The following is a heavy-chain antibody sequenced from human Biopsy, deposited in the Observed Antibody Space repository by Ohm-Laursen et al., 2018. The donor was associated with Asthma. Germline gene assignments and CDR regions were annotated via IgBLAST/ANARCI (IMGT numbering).Heavy chain of an antibody. J-gene: IGHJ4*02. CDR1: GYSLTDLS. CDR3: ASDFPKDYVRYNFQF. D-gene: IGHD4-17*01. CDR2: HDHEEGGT. Sequence: ASVKVSCKISGYSLTDLSMHWVRQAPGQGLEWMGGHDHEEGGTVNARRFQGRVTMTEDTSTDAAFMELSSLSSDDTAVYYCASDFPKDYVRYNFQFWGQGTLVTVSS. V-gene: IGHV1-24*01.